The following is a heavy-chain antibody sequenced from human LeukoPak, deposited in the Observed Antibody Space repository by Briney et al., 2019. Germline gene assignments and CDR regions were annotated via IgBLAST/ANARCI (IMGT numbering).Heavy chain of an antibody. J-gene: IGHJ4*02. D-gene: IGHD2-21*02. CDR1: GFTFGSYA. V-gene: IGHV3-30-3*01. CDR3: ARESPACGEDCYFDY. CDR2: ISYDGTNK. Sequence: PGGSLRLSCAASGFTFGSYAMHWVRQAPGRGLEWVAGISYDGTNKYYADSVKGRFTISRDNSKNTLYLQMNSLRTDDTAVYYCARESPACGEDCYFDYWGRGTLVTVSS.